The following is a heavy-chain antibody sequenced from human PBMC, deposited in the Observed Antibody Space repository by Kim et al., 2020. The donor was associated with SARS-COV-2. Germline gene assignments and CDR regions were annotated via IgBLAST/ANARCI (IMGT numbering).Heavy chain of an antibody. D-gene: IGHD3-10*01. Sequence: SVKVSCKASGGTFSSYGITWVRQAPGQGLEWMGGIIPMFGTANYAQKFQGRVTITAAESRSTASMELSSLRSEDTAVYYCAITKGYYGSGTVDDYWGQGTLVIVSS. V-gene: IGHV1-69*13. J-gene: IGHJ4*02. CDR3: AITKGYYGSGTVDDY. CDR1: GGTFSSYG. CDR2: IIPMFGTA.